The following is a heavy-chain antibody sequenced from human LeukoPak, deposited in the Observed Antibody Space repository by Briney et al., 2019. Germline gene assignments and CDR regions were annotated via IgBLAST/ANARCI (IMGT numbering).Heavy chain of an antibody. V-gene: IGHV5-51*01. CDR1: GYSFTTYW. J-gene: IGHJ3*02. D-gene: IGHD1-26*01. CDR2: INPGDSDT. Sequence: GESLKISCKGSGYSFTTYWIGWVRQMPGKGLEYMGIINPGDSDTRYSTSFQGQVTISVDKSISTAYLQWSSLKASDTAMYYCASPRVGATAFDIWGQGTLVTVSS. CDR3: ASPRVGATAFDI.